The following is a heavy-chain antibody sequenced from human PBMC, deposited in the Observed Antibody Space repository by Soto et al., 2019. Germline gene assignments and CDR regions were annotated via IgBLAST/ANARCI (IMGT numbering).Heavy chain of an antibody. CDR1: GYSFTSYW. J-gene: IGHJ4*02. V-gene: IGHV5-10-1*01. CDR3: ERHSIAVGDDY. Sequence: PXGSLKISGKGCGYSFTSYWISWVRQMPGKGLEWMGRIDPSDSYTNYSPSFQGHVTISADKSISTAYLQWSSLKASDTAMYYCERHSIAVGDDYWGQGTLVTASS. D-gene: IGHD6-19*01. CDR2: IDPSDSYT.